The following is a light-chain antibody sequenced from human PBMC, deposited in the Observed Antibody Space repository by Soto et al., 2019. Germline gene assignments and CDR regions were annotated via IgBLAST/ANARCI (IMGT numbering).Light chain of an antibody. CDR1: SSDVGAYNY. CDR2: GVS. Sequence: QSALTQPASVSGSPGRSITISCTGTSSDVGAYNYVSWYQQHPGRAPKLMIYGVSNRPSGVSSRFSGSKSGNTASLTISGLQAEDEADYYCSSFTTSSTVIFGGGTKLTVL. J-gene: IGLJ2*01. V-gene: IGLV2-14*01. CDR3: SSFTTSSTVI.